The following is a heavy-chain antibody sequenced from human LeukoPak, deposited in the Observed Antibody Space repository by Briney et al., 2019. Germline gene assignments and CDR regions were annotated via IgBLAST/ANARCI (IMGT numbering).Heavy chain of an antibody. D-gene: IGHD4-17*01. CDR1: GFTFSSYG. CDR2: VSIGGNFI. Sequence: GGSLRLSCAASGFTFSSYGMNWVRQAPGKGLEWVSFVSIGGNFIYYADSVKGRFTISRDDAKNSLYLEMNSLTAEDTAEYYCARNKINTVTTGWYFDLWGRGTLVSVSS. V-gene: IGHV3-21*01. CDR3: ARNKINTVTTGWYFDL. J-gene: IGHJ2*01.